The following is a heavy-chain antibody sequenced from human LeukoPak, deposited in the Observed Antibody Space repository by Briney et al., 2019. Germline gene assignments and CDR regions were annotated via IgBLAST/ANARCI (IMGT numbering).Heavy chain of an antibody. Sequence: PGGSLRLSCAASGFTFSSYAMSWVRQAPGKGLEWVSAISGSGGSTYYADSVKGRFTISRDNSKNTLYLQMNSLRAEDTAVYYCAKGGSLSPYGGSYYYFDYWGQGTLVPVSS. D-gene: IGHD1-26*01. CDR1: GFTFSSYA. J-gene: IGHJ4*02. V-gene: IGHV3-23*01. CDR2: ISGSGGST. CDR3: AKGGSLSPYGGSYYYFDY.